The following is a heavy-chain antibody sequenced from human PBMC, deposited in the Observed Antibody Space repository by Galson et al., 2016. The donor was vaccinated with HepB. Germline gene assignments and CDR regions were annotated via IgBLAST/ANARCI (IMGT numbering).Heavy chain of an antibody. Sequence: PALVKPTQTLTLTCTFSGFSLTTTGVGVGWIRQPPGKTLDWLALIYWDDDTRYNPSLESRLTITKDTSKNQVVLTMTHMDPVDTATYYCAHSGRKGRYDAFDIWGQGTMVTVSS. CDR1: GFSLTTTGVG. D-gene: IGHD1-14*01. CDR2: IYWDDDT. V-gene: IGHV2-5*02. J-gene: IGHJ3*02. CDR3: AHSGRKGRYDAFDI.